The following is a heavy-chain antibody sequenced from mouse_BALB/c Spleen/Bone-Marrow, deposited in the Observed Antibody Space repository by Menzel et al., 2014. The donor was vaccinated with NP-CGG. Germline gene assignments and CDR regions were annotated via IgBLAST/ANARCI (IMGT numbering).Heavy chain of an antibody. CDR2: IDPANGNT. V-gene: IGHV14-3*02. CDR1: GFNIKDTY. D-gene: IGHD1-1*01. Sequence: VQLKQSGAELVKPGASVKLSCTASGFNIKDTYMYWVKQRPEQGLEWIGRIDPANGNTKYDPKSQGKATITADTSSNTAYLQLSSLTSEDTAVYYCARYRYYGSSYAMDYWGQGTSVTVSS. J-gene: IGHJ4*01. CDR3: ARYRYYGSSYAMDY.